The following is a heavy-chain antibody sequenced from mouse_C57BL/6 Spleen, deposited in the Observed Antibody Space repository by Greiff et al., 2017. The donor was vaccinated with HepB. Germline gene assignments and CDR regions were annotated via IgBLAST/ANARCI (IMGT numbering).Heavy chain of an antibody. D-gene: IGHD3-2*02. V-gene: IGHV1-82*01. Sequence: VQLQQSGPELVKPGASVKISCKASGYAFSSSWMNWVKQRPGKGLEWIGRIYPGDGDTNYNGKFKGKATLTADKSSSTAYMQLSSLTSEDSAVYVCARSGSSGYYCDYWGQGTTLTVSS. CDR2: IYPGDGDT. CDR3: ARSGSSGYYCDY. J-gene: IGHJ2*01. CDR1: GYAFSSSW.